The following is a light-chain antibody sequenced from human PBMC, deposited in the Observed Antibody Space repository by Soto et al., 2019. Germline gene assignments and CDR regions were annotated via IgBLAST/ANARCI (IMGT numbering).Light chain of an antibody. CDR3: CSYAGSIL. Sequence: QSALTQPASVSGSPGQSFTISCTGTSSDVGSYNLVSWYQQHPGKAPKLMIYEVSKRPSGVSNRFSGSKSGNTASLTISGLQAEDEADYYCCSYAGSILFGGGTKLTVL. CDR2: EVS. V-gene: IGLV2-23*02. J-gene: IGLJ2*01. CDR1: SSDVGSYNL.